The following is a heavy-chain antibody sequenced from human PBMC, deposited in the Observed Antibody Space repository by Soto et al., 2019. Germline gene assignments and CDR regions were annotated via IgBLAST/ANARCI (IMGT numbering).Heavy chain of an antibody. CDR3: APHVSCSGGSCQYDAFAI. V-gene: IGHV3-23*01. Sequence: EVRVLESGGGVVQPGGSLRLSCEGSGFTVSSHAMTWIRQAPGKGQEWVSTVTADGGTYYADSVKGRFAMSRDTSENTLYLQMNSLGAEDTAAYYCAPHVSCSGGSCQYDAFAIRGQGTMVTVSS. CDR1: GFTVSSHA. D-gene: IGHD2-15*01. CDR2: VTADGGT. J-gene: IGHJ3*02.